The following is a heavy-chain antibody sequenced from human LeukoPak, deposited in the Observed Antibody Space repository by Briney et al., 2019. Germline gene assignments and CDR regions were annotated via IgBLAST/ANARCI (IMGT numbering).Heavy chain of an antibody. D-gene: IGHD3-22*01. CDR1: GFTFSSYR. Sequence: GGSLRLSCVASGFTFSSYRMSWVRQAPGKGLVWVANIIQDGSAKNYVDSVQGRFTISRDNAKNSLYLQMNSLRAEDTAAYYCARVTSYYYNTSGDYYLDYWGQGTLVTVSS. CDR3: ARVTSYYYNTSGDYYLDY. CDR2: IIQDGSAK. V-gene: IGHV3-7*04. J-gene: IGHJ4*02.